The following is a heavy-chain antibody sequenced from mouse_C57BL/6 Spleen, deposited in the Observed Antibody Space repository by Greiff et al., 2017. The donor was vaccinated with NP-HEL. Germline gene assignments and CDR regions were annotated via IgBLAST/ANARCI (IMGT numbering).Heavy chain of an antibody. D-gene: IGHD2-13*01. J-gene: IGHJ4*01. CDR1: GFTFSSYA. V-gene: IGHV5-4*03. CDR3: ARRIFYEGDYYAMDY. CDR2: ISDGGSYT. Sequence: EVKLMESGGGLVKPGGSLKLSCAASGFTFSSYAMSWVRQTPEKRLEWVASISDGGSYTYYPDNVKGRFTISRDHAKNNLYLQMSHLKSEDTAMYYCARRIFYEGDYYAMDYWGQGTSVTVAS.